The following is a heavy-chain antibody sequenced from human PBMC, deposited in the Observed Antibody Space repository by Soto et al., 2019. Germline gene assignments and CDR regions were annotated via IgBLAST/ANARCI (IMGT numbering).Heavy chain of an antibody. CDR3: AGAPPYNVLRYFDWFG. Sequence: EVQLVESGGGLVKPGGSLRLSCAASGFTFSSYSMNWVRQAPGKGLEWVSSISSSSSYIYYADSVKGRFTISRDNAKNSLYLQMNSLRAEDTAVYYCAGAPPYNVLRYFDWFGWGQGTLVTVSS. J-gene: IGHJ4*02. D-gene: IGHD3-9*01. V-gene: IGHV3-21*01. CDR1: GFTFSSYS. CDR2: ISSSSSYI.